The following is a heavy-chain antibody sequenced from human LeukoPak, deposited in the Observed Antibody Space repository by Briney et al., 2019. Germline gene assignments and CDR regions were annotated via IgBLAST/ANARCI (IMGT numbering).Heavy chain of an antibody. CDR2: ISAYNGNT. J-gene: IGHJ4*02. V-gene: IGHV1-18*01. CDR3: AKDHDYVWGSYRYWPFDY. Sequence: PSVKVSCKASGYTFTSYGISWVRQAPGQGLGWMGWISAYNGNTNYAQKLQGRVTMTTDTSTSTAYMELRSLRSDDTAVYYCAKDHDYVWGSYRYWPFDYWGQGTLVTVSS. CDR1: GYTFTSYG. D-gene: IGHD3-16*02.